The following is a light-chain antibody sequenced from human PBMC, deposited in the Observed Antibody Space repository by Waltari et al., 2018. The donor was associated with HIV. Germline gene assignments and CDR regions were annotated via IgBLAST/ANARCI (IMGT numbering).Light chain of an antibody. CDR1: NSNIGNNF. CDR3: GTWDTVLSVVV. V-gene: IGLV1-51*01. CDR2: DSN. J-gene: IGLJ3*02. Sequence: QSVLTQPPSVSAAPGQRLTISCSGSNSNIGNNFVSWYQHVPGTAPKLIIFDSNRRPSGIPDRFSCSQSGASATLAIAGLQTGDEAHYYCGTWDTVLSVVVFGGGTKLTVL.